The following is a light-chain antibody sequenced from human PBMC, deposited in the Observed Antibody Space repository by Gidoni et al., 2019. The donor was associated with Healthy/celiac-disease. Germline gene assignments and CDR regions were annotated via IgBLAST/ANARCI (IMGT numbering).Light chain of an antibody. V-gene: IGKV2-28*01. J-gene: IGKJ4*01. CDR1: QSLLHSNGYNY. Sequence: DIVMTQSPLSLPVPPGEPASISCRSSQSLLHSNGYNYLDWYLQKPGQAPQVLIYLGSNRASGVPDRFSGSGSGTDFTLEISRVEAEDVGVYYCMQALQTPLTFGGGTKVEIK. CDR3: MQALQTPLT. CDR2: LGS.